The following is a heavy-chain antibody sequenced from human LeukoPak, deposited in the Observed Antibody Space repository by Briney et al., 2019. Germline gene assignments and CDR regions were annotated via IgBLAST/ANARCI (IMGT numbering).Heavy chain of an antibody. Sequence: PGGSLRLSCAASGFTFSHSWMNWFRQPPGKGLVWVSHINSDGSTTNYADSVKGRFTISRDNSKNTLYLQMNSLRAEDTAVYYCAKDLGGYGGNSDSYYWGQGTLVTVSS. CDR2: INSDGSTT. D-gene: IGHD4-23*01. CDR1: GFTFSHSW. CDR3: AKDLGGYGGNSDSYY. J-gene: IGHJ4*02. V-gene: IGHV3-74*01.